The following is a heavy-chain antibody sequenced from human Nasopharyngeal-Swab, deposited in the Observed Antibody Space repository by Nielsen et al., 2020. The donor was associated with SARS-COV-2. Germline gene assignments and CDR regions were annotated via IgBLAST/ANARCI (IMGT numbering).Heavy chain of an antibody. V-gene: IGHV3-23*01. J-gene: IGHJ4*02. CDR3: AKEEVPNDY. Sequence: GESLKISCAASGFIFSNSAMCWVRQPPGKGLEWVSGISISGGTTYYADSVKGQFTISRDNSKNTVYLQMNSLRVEDTAVYYCAKEEVPNDYWGQGTLVTVSS. CDR2: ISISGGTT. CDR1: GFIFSNSA. D-gene: IGHD4/OR15-4a*01.